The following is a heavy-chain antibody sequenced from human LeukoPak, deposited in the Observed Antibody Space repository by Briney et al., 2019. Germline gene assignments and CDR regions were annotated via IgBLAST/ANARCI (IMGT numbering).Heavy chain of an antibody. Sequence: GGSLRLSCAASGFTFSTHGMHWVRQAPGKGLEWVAFIRYDGINKYYADSVKGRFTISRDSFKNTLYLQMNSLRPEDTAVYYCAKEGDYYGSGSYRDGFDIWGQGTMVTASS. V-gene: IGHV3-30*02. J-gene: IGHJ3*02. CDR2: IRYDGINK. CDR3: AKEGDYYGSGSYRDGFDI. D-gene: IGHD3-10*01. CDR1: GFTFSTHG.